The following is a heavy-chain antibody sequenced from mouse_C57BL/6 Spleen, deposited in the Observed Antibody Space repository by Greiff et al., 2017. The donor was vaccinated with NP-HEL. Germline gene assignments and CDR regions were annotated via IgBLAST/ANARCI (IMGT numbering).Heavy chain of an antibody. J-gene: IGHJ1*03. CDR2: IDPSDSET. V-gene: IGHV1-52*01. D-gene: IGHD1-1*01. Sequence: QVQLQQSGAELVRPGSSVKLSCKASGYTFTSYWMHWVKQRPIQGLEWIGNIDPSDSETHYNQKFKDKATLTVDKSSSTAYMQLSSLTSEDSAVYYCARCSTVVASCDVWGTGTTVTVSS. CDR3: ARCSTVVASCDV. CDR1: GYTFTSYW.